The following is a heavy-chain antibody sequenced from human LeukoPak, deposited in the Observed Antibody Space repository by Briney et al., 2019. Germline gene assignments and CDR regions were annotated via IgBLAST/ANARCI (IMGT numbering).Heavy chain of an antibody. CDR1: GGSISSYY. CDR3: ARVVRETWFGELLPLDY. CDR2: IYTSGST. Sequence: SETLSLTCTVSGGSISSYYWSWIRQPAGKGLEWIGRIYTSGSTNYNPSLKSRVTMSVDTSKNQFSLKLSSVTAADTAVYYCARVVRETWFGELLPLDYWGQGTLVTVSS. V-gene: IGHV4-4*07. J-gene: IGHJ4*02. D-gene: IGHD3-10*01.